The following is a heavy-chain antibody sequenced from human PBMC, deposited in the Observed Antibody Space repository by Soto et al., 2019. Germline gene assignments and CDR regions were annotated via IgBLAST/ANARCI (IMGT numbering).Heavy chain of an antibody. D-gene: IGHD3-9*01. CDR3: ARVEYDILATANWFDP. J-gene: IGHJ5*02. CDR1: GGSISSGDYY. CDR2: IYYSGST. V-gene: IGHV4-30-4*01. Sequence: SETLSLTCTVSGGSISSGDYYWSWIRQPPGKGLEWIGYIYYSGSTYYNPSLKSRVTISVDTSKNQFSLKLSSVTAADTAVYYCARVEYDILATANWFDPWGQGTLVTVSS.